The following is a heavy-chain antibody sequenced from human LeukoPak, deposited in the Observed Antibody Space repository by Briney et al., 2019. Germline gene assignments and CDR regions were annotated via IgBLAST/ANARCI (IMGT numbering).Heavy chain of an antibody. CDR3: AKDLLPKAQPPYYYGMDV. Sequence: GGSLRLSCAASGFTFSSNGMHWVRQAPGKGLEWVAVISYDGSNKYYADSVKGRFTISRDNSKNTLYLQMNSLRAEDTAAYYCAKDLLPKAQPPYYYGMDVWGQGTTVTVSS. CDR1: GFTFSSNG. J-gene: IGHJ6*02. V-gene: IGHV3-30*18. D-gene: IGHD1-26*01. CDR2: ISYDGSNK.